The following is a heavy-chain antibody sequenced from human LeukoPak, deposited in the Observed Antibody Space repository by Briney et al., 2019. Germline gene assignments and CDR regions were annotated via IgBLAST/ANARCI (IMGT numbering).Heavy chain of an antibody. D-gene: IGHD3-22*01. CDR1: GFTVSSNY. Sequence: GGSLRLSCAASGFTVSSNYMSWVRQAPGKGLEWVSVIYTGNSTTYYADSVKGRFTTSRDNSKNTLYLQMNNLRAEDTAVYYCARDWYYYDSSGSAKVIWGQGTLVTVSS. CDR2: IYTGNSTT. V-gene: IGHV3-53*01. J-gene: IGHJ4*02. CDR3: ARDWYYYDSSGSAKVI.